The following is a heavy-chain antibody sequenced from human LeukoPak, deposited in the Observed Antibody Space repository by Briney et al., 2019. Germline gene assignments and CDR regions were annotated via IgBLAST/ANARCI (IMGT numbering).Heavy chain of an antibody. D-gene: IGHD6-13*01. CDR1: GFTFSSYS. J-gene: IGHJ4*02. CDR3: AKDGVIAALDY. Sequence: GGSLRLSCAASGFTFSSYSMNWVRQAPGKGLEWVSSISSSSSYIYYADSVKGRFTISRDNAKNSLHLQMNSLRAEDTAVYYCAKDGVIAALDYWGQGTLVTVSS. CDR2: ISSSSSYI. V-gene: IGHV3-21*04.